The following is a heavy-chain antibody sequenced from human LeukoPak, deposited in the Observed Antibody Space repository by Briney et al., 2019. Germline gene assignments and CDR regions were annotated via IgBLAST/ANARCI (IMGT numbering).Heavy chain of an antibody. V-gene: IGHV4-39*07. D-gene: IGHD3-22*01. Sequence: PSETLSLTCTVSGGSISSSSYYWGWIRQPPGKGLEWIGEIYHSGSTNYNPSLKSRVTISVDKSKNQFSLKLSSVTAADTAVYYCARCGDYYDSSAYDYWGQGTLVTVSS. CDR2: IYHSGST. CDR1: GGSISSSSYY. J-gene: IGHJ4*02. CDR3: ARCGDYYDSSAYDY.